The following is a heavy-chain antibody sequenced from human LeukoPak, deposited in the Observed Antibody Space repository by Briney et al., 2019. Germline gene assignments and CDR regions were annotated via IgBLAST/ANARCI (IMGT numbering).Heavy chain of an antibody. CDR1: GGSISSYY. CDR2: IYTSGST. Sequence: KASETLSLTCTVSGGSISSYYWSWIRQPAGKGLEWIGRIYTSGSTNYNPSLKSRVTISVDTSKNQFSLKLSSVTAADTAVYYCARHSVTTGSLMAFDIWGQGTMVTVSS. D-gene: IGHD4-17*01. V-gene: IGHV4-4*07. CDR3: ARHSVTTGSLMAFDI. J-gene: IGHJ3*02.